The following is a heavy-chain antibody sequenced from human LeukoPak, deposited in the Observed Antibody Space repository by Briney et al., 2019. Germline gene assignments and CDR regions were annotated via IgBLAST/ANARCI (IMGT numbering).Heavy chain of an antibody. CDR1: GGSFSSGSYY. CDR3: ARVQTDTAMVPTFDY. V-gene: IGHV4-61*01. J-gene: IGHJ4*02. D-gene: IGHD5-18*01. CDR2: IYYSGST. Sequence: SETLSLTCTVSGGSFSSGSYYWSWIRQPPGKGLEWIGYIYYSGSTNYNPSLKSRVTISVDTSKNQFSLKLSSVTAADTAVYYCARVQTDTAMVPTFDYWDQGTLVTVSS.